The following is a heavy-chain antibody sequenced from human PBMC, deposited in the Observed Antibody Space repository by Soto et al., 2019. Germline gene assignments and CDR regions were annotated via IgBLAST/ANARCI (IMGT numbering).Heavy chain of an antibody. D-gene: IGHD3-3*01. V-gene: IGHV3-23*01. CDR2: ISGSGGST. Sequence: EVQLLESGGGLVQPGGSLRLSCAASGVTFSSYAMSWVRQAPGKGLEWVSAISGSGGSTSYADSVKGRFTISRDNSKNAPYLQMNSLRADDTAVYYCAKDITIFGVPHTNDGFDPWGQGTLVTVSS. CDR1: GVTFSSYA. CDR3: AKDITIFGVPHTNDGFDP. J-gene: IGHJ5*02.